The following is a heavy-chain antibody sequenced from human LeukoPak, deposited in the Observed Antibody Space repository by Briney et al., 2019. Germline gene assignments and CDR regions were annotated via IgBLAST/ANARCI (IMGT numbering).Heavy chain of an antibody. CDR2: IKDDESQK. Sequence: PGASLRLSCTASGFVFSRYWLSWVRQAPGKGLEGVANIKDDESQKYYGDSVKGRFTISRDKAKKSLYLQMSGLRADDTAVYYCARDRCGKDFWGQGALVVVSS. CDR1: GFVFSRYW. J-gene: IGHJ4*02. D-gene: IGHD1-1*01. CDR3: ARDRCGKDF. V-gene: IGHV3-7*03.